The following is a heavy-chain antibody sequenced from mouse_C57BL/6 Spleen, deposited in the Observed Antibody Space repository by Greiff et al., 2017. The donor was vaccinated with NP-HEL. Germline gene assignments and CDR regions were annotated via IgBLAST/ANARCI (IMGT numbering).Heavy chain of an antibody. D-gene: IGHD1-1*01. CDR3: AREGEYGSSLDY. CDR2: INYDGSST. J-gene: IGHJ2*01. CDR1: GFTFSDYY. Sequence: EVKLMESEGGLVQPGSSMKLSCTASGFTFSDYYMAWVRQVPEKGLEWVANINYDGSSTYYLDSLKSRFIISRDNAKNILYLQRSSLKSEDTATDDCAREGEYGSSLDYWGQGTTLTVSS. V-gene: IGHV5-16*01.